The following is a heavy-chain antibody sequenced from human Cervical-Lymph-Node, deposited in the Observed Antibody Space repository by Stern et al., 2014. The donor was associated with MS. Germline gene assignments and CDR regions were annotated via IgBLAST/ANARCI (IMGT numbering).Heavy chain of an antibody. CDR1: GYTFTRFG. V-gene: IGHV1-18*01. D-gene: IGHD6-13*01. J-gene: IGHJ4*02. CDR3: ARDGTSSWPHYFDY. CDR2: ISGYDGHT. Sequence: QVQLVQSGAAVAKPGASVKVSCKASGYTFTRFGLSWVRQAPGQGLEWMGWISGYDGHTNYAEKVQARVTMTTDTSTSTAYLELRSLRSDDTALYYCARDGTSSWPHYFDYWGQGTLVTVSS.